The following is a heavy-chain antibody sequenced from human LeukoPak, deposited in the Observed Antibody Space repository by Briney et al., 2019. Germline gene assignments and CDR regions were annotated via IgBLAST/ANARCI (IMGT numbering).Heavy chain of an antibody. J-gene: IGHJ4*02. Sequence: PGGSLRLSCAASGFSFSNYAMHWVRQTPGEGLVWVAVISTDGRDKHYADSVKGRFTISRDNSKSTLYLQMNSLRAEDTAVYYCARDSAAAAVYYSDYWGQGTLVTVSS. V-gene: IGHV3-30*04. CDR1: GFSFSNYA. CDR2: ISTDGRDK. CDR3: ARDSAAAAVYYSDY. D-gene: IGHD6-13*01.